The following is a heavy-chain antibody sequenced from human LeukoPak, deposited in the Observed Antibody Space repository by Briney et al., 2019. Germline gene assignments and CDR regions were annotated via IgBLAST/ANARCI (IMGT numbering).Heavy chain of an antibody. V-gene: IGHV3-30-3*01. CDR3: AGGDNWFDP. J-gene: IGHJ5*02. D-gene: IGHD3-10*01. Sequence: QTGGSLRLSCAASGFTFSSYAMHWVRQAPGKGLEWVAVISYDGSNKYYADSMKGRFTISRDNSKNTLYLQMNSLRAEDTAVYYCAGGDNWFDPWGQGTLVTVSS. CDR1: GFTFSSYA. CDR2: ISYDGSNK.